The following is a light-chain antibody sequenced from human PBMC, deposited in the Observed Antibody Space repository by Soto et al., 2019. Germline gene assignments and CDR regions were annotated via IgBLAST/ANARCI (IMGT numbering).Light chain of an antibody. V-gene: IGKV1-5*01. CDR3: QQYNSYPWT. CDR1: QTISSW. CDR2: DAS. J-gene: IGKJ1*01. Sequence: DIQMTQSPSTLSASVGDRVTITCRASQTISSWLAWYQQKPGKAPKLLIYDASSLQGGVPSRFSGSGSGTEFTLTISGLQPDDFATYDCQQYNSYPWTFGQGTKVDIK.